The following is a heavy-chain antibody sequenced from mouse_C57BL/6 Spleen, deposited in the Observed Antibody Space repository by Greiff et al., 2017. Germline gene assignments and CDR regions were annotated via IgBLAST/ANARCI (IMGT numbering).Heavy chain of an antibody. CDR2: MYPGDGDT. CDR1: GYAFSSYW. CDR3: ASTVVADAMDY. V-gene: IGHV1-80*01. D-gene: IGHD1-1*01. Sequence: QVHVKQSGAELVKPGASVKISCKASGYAFSSYWMNWVKQRPGKGLEWIGQMYPGDGDTNYNGKFKGKATLTADKSSSTAYMQLSSLTSEDSAVYFCASTVVADAMDYWGQGTSVTVSS. J-gene: IGHJ4*01.